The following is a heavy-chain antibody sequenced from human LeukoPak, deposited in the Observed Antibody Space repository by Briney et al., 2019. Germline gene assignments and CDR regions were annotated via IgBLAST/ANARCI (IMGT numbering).Heavy chain of an antibody. J-gene: IGHJ6*02. CDR1: GLTFSSYG. V-gene: IGHV3-33*01. Sequence: GGSLRLSCAASGLTFSSYGMHWVRQAPGKGLEWVAVIWYDGSNKYYADSVKGRFTISRDNSKNTLYLQMNSLRAEDTAVYYXXXXXLSGYDSPGYYGMDVWGQGTTVTVSS. CDR2: IWYDGSNK. D-gene: IGHD5-12*01. CDR3: XXXXLSGYDSPGYYGMDV.